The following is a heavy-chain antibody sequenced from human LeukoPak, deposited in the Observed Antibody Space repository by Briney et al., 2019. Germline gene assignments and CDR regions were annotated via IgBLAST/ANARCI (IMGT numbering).Heavy chain of an antibody. J-gene: IGHJ6*03. V-gene: IGHV1-2*02. CDR3: AIDWYYYDSSGYYSRSGYYYYMDV. D-gene: IGHD3-22*01. Sequence: ASVKVSCKASGYTFTGYYMHWVRQAPGQGVEWMGWIKPNSGGTNYAQKFQGRVTMTRDTSISTAYMELSRLRSDDTAVYYCAIDWYYYDSSGYYSRSGYYYYMDVWGKGTTVTVSS. CDR2: IKPNSGGT. CDR1: GYTFTGYY.